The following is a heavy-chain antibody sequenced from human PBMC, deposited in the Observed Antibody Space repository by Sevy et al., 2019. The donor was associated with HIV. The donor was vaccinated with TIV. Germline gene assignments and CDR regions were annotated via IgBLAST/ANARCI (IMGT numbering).Heavy chain of an antibody. CDR2: IYTSGST. CDR3: ARAPRITMIVVAGNAFDI. D-gene: IGHD3-22*01. J-gene: IGHJ3*02. Sequence: SETLSLTCTVSGGSISSGSYYWSWIRQPAGKGLEWIGRIYTSGSTNYNPSLKSRVTMSVDTSKYQFSLKLSSVTAADTAVYYCARAPRITMIVVAGNAFDIWGQGTMVTVSS. CDR1: GGSISSGSYY. V-gene: IGHV4-61*02.